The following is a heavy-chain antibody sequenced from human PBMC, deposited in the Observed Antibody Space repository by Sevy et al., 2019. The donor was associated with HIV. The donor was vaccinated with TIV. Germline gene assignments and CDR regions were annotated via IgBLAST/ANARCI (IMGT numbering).Heavy chain of an antibody. CDR3: ARERGTYYDTSGYPYLLEAGFDY. CDR1: GFPFNYYA. V-gene: IGHV3-48*02. J-gene: IGHJ4*02. Sequence: GGSLRLSCVASGFPFNYYAMNWVRQAPGKGLEWILYINSDSDTMYYGDSVKGRLTISRDNAKNSLYLHMNSLRDEDTAVYYCARERGTYYDTSGYPYLLEAGFDYWGQGTLVTVSS. D-gene: IGHD3-22*01. CDR2: INSDSDTM.